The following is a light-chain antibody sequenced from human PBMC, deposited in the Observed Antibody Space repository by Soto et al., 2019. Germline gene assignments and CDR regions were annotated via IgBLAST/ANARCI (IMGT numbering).Light chain of an antibody. CDR1: SSDVGSYNL. Sequence: QSALTQPASVSGSPGQSSTISCTVTSSDVGSYNLVSWYQQHPGKAPKLMIYEGSKRPSGVSNRFSGSKSGNTASLTISGLQAEEEADYYCCSYAGNSTFVFGGGTKLTVL. CDR3: CSYAGNSTFV. CDR2: EGS. V-gene: IGLV2-23*03. J-gene: IGLJ2*01.